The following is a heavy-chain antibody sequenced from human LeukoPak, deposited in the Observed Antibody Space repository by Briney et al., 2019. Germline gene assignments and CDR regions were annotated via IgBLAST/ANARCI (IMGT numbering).Heavy chain of an antibody. D-gene: IGHD3-22*01. CDR1: GGSISSYY. CDR2: IYYSGST. Sequence: SETLSLTCTVSGGSISSYYWSWIRQPPGKGLEWIGYIYYSGSTNYNPSLKSRVTISVDTSKNQLSLKLSSVTAEDTAVYYCATSPHYYYDSSGYYWSWGQGTLVTVSS. J-gene: IGHJ4*02. CDR3: ATSPHYYYDSSGYYWS. V-gene: IGHV4-59*01.